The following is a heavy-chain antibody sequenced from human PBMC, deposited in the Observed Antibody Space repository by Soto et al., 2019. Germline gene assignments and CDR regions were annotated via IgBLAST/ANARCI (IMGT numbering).Heavy chain of an antibody. CDR3: AIATLRSSVCSYPRPREYSGDVDS. CDR2: INQSGST. CDR1: GGSLSGYY. Sequence: QVQLQQWGAGLLKPSETLSLTCAVYGGSLSGYYWSWIRQSPGKGLEWMGEINQSGSTNYKPSLKSRPARSVDTSNNQYSLKLSSVTAADTAVDYWAIATLRSSVCSYPRPREYSGDVDSWGQGTLVTVSS. D-gene: IGHD5-12*01. J-gene: IGHJ4*02. V-gene: IGHV4-34*01.